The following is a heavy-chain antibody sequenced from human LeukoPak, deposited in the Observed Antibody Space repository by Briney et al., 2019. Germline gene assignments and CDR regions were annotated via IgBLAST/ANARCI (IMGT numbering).Heavy chain of an antibody. CDR2: ISSSSSYT. J-gene: IGHJ4*02. D-gene: IGHD3-10*01. CDR3: AREYGSGSPVLDY. Sequence: GGSLRLSCAASGFTVSSNYMSWVRQAPGKGLEWVSSISSSSSYTYYADSVKGRFTISRDNAKNSLYLQMNSLRAEDTAVYYCAREYGSGSPVLDYWGQGTLVTVSS. CDR1: GFTVSSNY. V-gene: IGHV3-21*01.